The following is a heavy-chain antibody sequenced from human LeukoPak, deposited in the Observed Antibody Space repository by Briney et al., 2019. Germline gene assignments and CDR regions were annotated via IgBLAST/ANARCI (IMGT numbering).Heavy chain of an antibody. J-gene: IGHJ4*02. D-gene: IGHD1-14*01. Sequence: GGSLRLSCAASGITFTGYDMSWVRQAPGKGLEWVSAYSGSGATTWYAGSVKGRFTISRDNSKNTLYLQMNRLRVEDTAVYYCAKVSWTTTTRDYWGQGTLVTVSA. CDR1: GITFTGYD. V-gene: IGHV3-23*01. CDR3: AKVSWTTTTRDY. CDR2: YSGSGATT.